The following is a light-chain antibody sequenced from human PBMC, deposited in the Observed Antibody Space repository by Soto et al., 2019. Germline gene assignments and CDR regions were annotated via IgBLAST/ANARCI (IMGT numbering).Light chain of an antibody. J-gene: IGLJ1*01. Sequence: QSALTQPRSVCGSPGQAVTISCTGNSSDVGGYNYVSWYQQHPGKAPKLMIYDVSKRPSGVPDRFSGSKSGNTASLTISGLQAEDEADYYCCSYAGSYTYYVFGTGTKVTVL. CDR2: DVS. CDR3: CSYAGSYTYYV. CDR1: SSDVGGYNY. V-gene: IGLV2-11*01.